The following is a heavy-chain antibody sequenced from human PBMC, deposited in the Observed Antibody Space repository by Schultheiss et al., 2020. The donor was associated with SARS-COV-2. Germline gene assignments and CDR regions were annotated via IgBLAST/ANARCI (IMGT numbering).Heavy chain of an antibody. CDR3: TRDNRLLGVDQYYMDV. J-gene: IGHJ6*03. V-gene: IGHV3-21*05. Sequence: GGSLRLSCAASGFTFSSYAMSWVRQAPGKGLEWISFISGGHTYINHADSVKGRFTISRDNSKNTLYLQMNSLRVEDTAVYYCTRDNRLLGVDQYYMDVWGKGTTVTVSS. D-gene: IGHD3-3*01. CDR1: GFTFSSYA. CDR2: ISGGHTYI.